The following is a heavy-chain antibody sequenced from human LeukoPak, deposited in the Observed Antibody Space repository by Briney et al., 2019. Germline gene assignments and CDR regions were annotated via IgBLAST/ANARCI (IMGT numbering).Heavy chain of an antibody. V-gene: IGHV3-74*03. CDR2: VKSDGSPT. J-gene: IGHJ4*02. CDR3: AKDKIVGSTGWYYFDY. CDR1: AVTFSSYW. Sequence: GGSLRLSCVGSAVTFSSYWMHWIRQAPGKGLVWVSRVKSDGSPTTYADSVKGRFTISRDNAKNTLYLQMNSLTAEDTGVYYCAKDKIVGSTGWYYFDYWGQGTLVTVSS. D-gene: IGHD6-19*01.